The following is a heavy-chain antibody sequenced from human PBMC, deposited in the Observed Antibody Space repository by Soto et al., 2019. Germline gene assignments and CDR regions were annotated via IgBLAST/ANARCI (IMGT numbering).Heavy chain of an antibody. J-gene: IGHJ4*02. CDR3: ARRGSSSWYGY. Sequence: QLQLQESGPGLVKPSETLSLTCTVSGGSISSSSYYWGWIRQPPGKGLEWIGSIYYCGSTYYNPSLKSRVTISVDTSKNQFSLKLSSVTAADTAVYYCARRGSSSWYGYWGQGTLVTVSS. CDR2: IYYCGST. V-gene: IGHV4-39*01. D-gene: IGHD6-13*01. CDR1: GGSISSSSYY.